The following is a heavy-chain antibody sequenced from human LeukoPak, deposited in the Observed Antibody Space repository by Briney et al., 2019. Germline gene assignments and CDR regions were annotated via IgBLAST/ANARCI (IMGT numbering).Heavy chain of an antibody. CDR2: ISYDGSNK. CDR1: GFTFSSYG. CDR3: AKSRIPPRIQPWSTGD. Sequence: GRSLRLSCAASGFTFSSYGMHWVRQAPGKGLEWVAVISYDGSNKYYADSVKGRFTISRDNSKNTLYLQMNSLRAEDTAVYYCAKSRIPPRIQPWSTGDWGQGTLVTVSS. V-gene: IGHV3-30*18. D-gene: IGHD5-18*01. J-gene: IGHJ4*02.